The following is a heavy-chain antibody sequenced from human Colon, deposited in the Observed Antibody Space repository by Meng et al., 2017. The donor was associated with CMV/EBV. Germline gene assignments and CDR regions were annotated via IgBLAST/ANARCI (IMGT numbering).Heavy chain of an antibody. J-gene: IGHJ6*02. CDR2: IRSQAYGGTT. D-gene: IGHD6-13*01. CDR3: TRETGWGGRIAMGMDV. Sequence: GGSLRLSCAASGFSFSDYSMNWVRQAPGKGLEWVGFIRSQAYGGTTEDAASVKGRITITRDDSKSIAYLQMNSLKTDDTAVYYCTRETGWGGRIAMGMDVWGQGTTVTVSS. V-gene: IGHV3-49*04. CDR1: GFSFSDYS.